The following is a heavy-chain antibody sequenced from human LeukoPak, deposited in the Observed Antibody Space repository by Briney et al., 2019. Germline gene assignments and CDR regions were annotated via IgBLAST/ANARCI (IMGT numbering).Heavy chain of an antibody. CDR3: AKVDFSTVTTGFDY. J-gene: IGHJ4*02. Sequence: GGSLRLSCAASGFTFSSYAMSWVRQAPGKGLEWVPAISGSGGSTYYADSVKGRFTISRDNSKNTLYLQMNSLRAEDTAVYYCAKVDFSTVTTGFDYWGQGTLVTVSS. CDR1: GFTFSSYA. D-gene: IGHD4-17*01. CDR2: ISGSGGST. V-gene: IGHV3-23*01.